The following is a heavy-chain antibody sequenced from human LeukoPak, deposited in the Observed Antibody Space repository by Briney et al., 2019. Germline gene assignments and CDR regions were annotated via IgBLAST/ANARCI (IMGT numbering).Heavy chain of an antibody. CDR1: GFTFRSFA. CDR3: ARDPAIQAWLSAYFFDY. V-gene: IGHV3-48*01. CDR2: ISSSSGTI. Sequence: GGSVRLSCAASGFTFRSFAVTWVRQAPGKGLEWVSYISSSSGTIYYADSVRGRFTISRDNAKNSLYLQMNSLRAEDTAVYYCARDPAIQAWLSAYFFDYWGQGTLVTVSS. D-gene: IGHD5-18*01. J-gene: IGHJ4*02.